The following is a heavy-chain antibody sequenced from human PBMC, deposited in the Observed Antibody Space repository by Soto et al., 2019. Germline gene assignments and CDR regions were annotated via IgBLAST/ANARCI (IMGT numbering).Heavy chain of an antibody. J-gene: IGHJ4*02. CDR2: IYYSGST. CDR1: GGSISRYY. CDR3: ARVGYSRGWYAVTGGVYDY. V-gene: IGHV4-59*01. D-gene: IGHD6-19*01. Sequence: SETLSLTCTVSGGSISRYYRSWIRQPPGKGLEWIGYIYYSGSTNYNPSLKSRVTISVDTSKNQFSLKLSAVTAADTAVYYCARVGYSRGWYAVTGGVYDYWGQGTRVTVPQ.